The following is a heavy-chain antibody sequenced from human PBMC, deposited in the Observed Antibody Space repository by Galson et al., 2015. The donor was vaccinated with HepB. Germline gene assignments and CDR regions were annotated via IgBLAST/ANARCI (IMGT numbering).Heavy chain of an antibody. CDR1: GFTFGDYA. V-gene: IGHV3-49*03. J-gene: IGHJ4*02. Sequence: SLRLSCAASGFTFGDYAMSWFRQAPGKGLEWVGLIRSKTYGETTDYAASVKGRFTISRDDSKSIAYLQMNSLKTEDTAVYYCSRDGLGYCRSTSCSYYFDCWGQGTLVTVSS. CDR2: IRSKTYGETT. D-gene: IGHD2-2*01. CDR3: SRDGLGYCRSTSCSYYFDC.